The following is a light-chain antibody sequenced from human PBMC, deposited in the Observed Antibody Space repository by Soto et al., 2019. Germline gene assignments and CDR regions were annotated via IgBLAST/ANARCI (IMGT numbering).Light chain of an antibody. J-gene: IGLJ1*01. Sequence: QSALTQPAGVSGSPGQSITISCTGTSGDVGVYKFVSWYQQPPGKAPKLIIYEVSNRPSGVSSRFSGSMSGTPASLTISGLQAEDEADYYCGSYTGTIYVFGTGTKVTVL. CDR3: GSYTGTIYV. CDR2: EVS. V-gene: IGLV2-14*01. CDR1: SGDVGVYKF.